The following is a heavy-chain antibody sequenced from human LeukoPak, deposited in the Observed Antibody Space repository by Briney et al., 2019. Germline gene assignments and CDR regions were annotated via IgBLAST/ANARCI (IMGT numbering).Heavy chain of an antibody. Sequence: GGSLRLSCAAAGFTFSNYVMSWVRQAPGEGMEWVSSISGSGGNTYYADSVKGRFTISRDNSKNTLYLQMNSLRAEDTAVYYCAKVPITVTRNFDYWGQGTLVTVSS. V-gene: IGHV3-23*01. CDR1: GFTFSNYV. CDR2: ISGSGGNT. D-gene: IGHD4-17*01. J-gene: IGHJ4*02. CDR3: AKVPITVTRNFDY.